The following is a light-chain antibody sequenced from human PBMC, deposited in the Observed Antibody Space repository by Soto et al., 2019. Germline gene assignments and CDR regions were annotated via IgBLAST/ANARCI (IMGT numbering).Light chain of an antibody. Sequence: EIVMTQSPATLSVSPGERATLSCRASQSINSNLAWYQQKPGQAPSLLIYGAFTRATGIPARFSGTGSGTEFTLTISSLQSEDLALYYCQQYNDWPLTFGQGTKVDI. CDR2: GAF. CDR1: QSINSN. J-gene: IGKJ1*01. CDR3: QQYNDWPLT. V-gene: IGKV3-15*01.